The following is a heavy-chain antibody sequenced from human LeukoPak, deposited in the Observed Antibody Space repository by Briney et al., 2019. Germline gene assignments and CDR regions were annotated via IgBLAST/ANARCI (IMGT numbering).Heavy chain of an antibody. CDR1: GFTFSSYA. J-gene: IGHJ2*01. CDR3: AKDLGGSGSYYPKYGWYFDL. D-gene: IGHD3-10*01. CDR2: ISSNGGST. V-gene: IGHV3-64D*06. Sequence: GGSLRLSCSASGFTFSSYAMHWVRQAPGKGLEYVSAISSNGGSTYYADSVKGRFTISRDNSKNTLYLQMSSLRAEDTAVYYCAKDLGGSGSYYPKYGWYFDLWGRGTLVTVSS.